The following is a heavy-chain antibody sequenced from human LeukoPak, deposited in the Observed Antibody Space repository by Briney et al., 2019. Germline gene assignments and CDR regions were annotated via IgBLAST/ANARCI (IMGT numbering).Heavy chain of an antibody. CDR3: ARDFGTTGWHTFDY. V-gene: IGHV6-1*01. J-gene: IGHJ4*02. CDR2: TYYRSKWYN. Sequence: SQTLSLTCVVSGDSVSSKNGAWNWIRQSPSRLLEWLGRTYYRSKWYNDYAESMEGRMTISQDTSKNQYSLHLNSVTPDDTAVYYCARDFGTTGWHTFDYWGQGTLVTVSS. CDR1: GDSVSSKNGA. D-gene: IGHD6-19*01.